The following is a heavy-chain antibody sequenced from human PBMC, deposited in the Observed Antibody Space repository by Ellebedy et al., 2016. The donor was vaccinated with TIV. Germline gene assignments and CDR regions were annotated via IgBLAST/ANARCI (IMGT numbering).Heavy chain of an antibody. V-gene: IGHV3-53*01. CDR2: IYSGGST. J-gene: IGHJ2*01. Sequence: PGGSLRLSCAASGFTVSSNYMSWVRQAPGKGLEWVSVIYSGGSTYYADSVKGRFTISRDNSKNTVYLQMNSLRAEDTAVYYCARVQRTIVGGGKNWYFDLWGRGTLVTVSS. CDR1: GFTVSSNY. CDR3: ARVQRTIVGGGKNWYFDL. D-gene: IGHD4-11*01.